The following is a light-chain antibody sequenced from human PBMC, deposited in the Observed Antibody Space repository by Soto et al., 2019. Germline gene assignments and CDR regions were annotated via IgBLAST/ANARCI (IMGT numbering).Light chain of an antibody. Sequence: EIVLTQSPGTLSLSPGERATLSCRASQSISSNHLAWYQQKPGQAPRLLIYGASSRATGIPDRFSASGSGTDFTLTISRLEPEDSAIYYCQQYGSWTFGQGTKVEIK. CDR2: GAS. J-gene: IGKJ1*01. CDR3: QQYGSWT. V-gene: IGKV3-20*01. CDR1: QSISSNH.